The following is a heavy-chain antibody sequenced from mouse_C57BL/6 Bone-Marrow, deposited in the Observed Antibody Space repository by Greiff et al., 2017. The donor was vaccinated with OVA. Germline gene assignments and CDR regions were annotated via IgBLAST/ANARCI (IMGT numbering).Heavy chain of an antibody. J-gene: IGHJ2*01. V-gene: IGHV1-54*01. CDR2: INPGSGGT. CDR1: GYAFTNYL. Sequence: QVQLQQSGAELVRPGTSVKVSCTASGYAFTNYLIEWVKQRPGQGLEWIGVINPGSGGTNYNETFKGKATLNADKSSSTAYMQLSSLTSEDSAVYLCARGGGEYFDYEGWGTALTVTS. CDR3: ARGGGEYFDY.